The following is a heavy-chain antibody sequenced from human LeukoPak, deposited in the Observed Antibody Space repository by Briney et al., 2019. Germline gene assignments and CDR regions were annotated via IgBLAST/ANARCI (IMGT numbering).Heavy chain of an antibody. V-gene: IGHV4-34*01. Sequence: SETLSLTCAVYGGSFSGYYWSWIRQPPGKGLEWIGEINHSGSTNYNPSLKSRVTISVDTSKNQFSLKLSSVTAADTAVYYCARMGRSVVPAASYYYYYGMDVWGQGTLVTVSS. CDR1: GGSFSGYY. CDR3: ARMGRSVVPAASYYYYYGMDV. J-gene: IGHJ6*02. CDR2: INHSGST. D-gene: IGHD2-2*01.